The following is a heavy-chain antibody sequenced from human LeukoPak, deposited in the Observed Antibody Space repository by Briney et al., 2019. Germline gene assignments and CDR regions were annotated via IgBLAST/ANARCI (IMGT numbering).Heavy chain of an antibody. CDR1: GGSISSYY. Sequence: SETLSLTCTVSGGSISSYYWSWIRQPPGKGLEWIGYIYYGGSTNYNPSLKSRVTISVDTSKNQFSLKLSSVTAADTAVYYCARQQSITMVRGLGDWFDPWGQGTLVTVSS. CDR3: ARQQSITMVRGLGDWFDP. J-gene: IGHJ5*02. V-gene: IGHV4-59*08. CDR2: IYYGGST. D-gene: IGHD3-10*01.